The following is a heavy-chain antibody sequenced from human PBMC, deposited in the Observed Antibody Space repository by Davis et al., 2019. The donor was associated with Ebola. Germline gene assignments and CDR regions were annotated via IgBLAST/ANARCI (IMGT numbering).Heavy chain of an antibody. Sequence: GESLKISCAASGFTVSSNYMSWVRQATGKGLEWVSVVSTAGDTYYSGSVKGRFTISREHAKNSLFLQMNSLRVGDSAVYYCGRSFLRGKYCSGGSCYDYYYGLDVWGLGTTVTVSS. V-gene: IGHV3-13*01. CDR3: GRSFLRGKYCSGGSCYDYYYGLDV. J-gene: IGHJ6*02. CDR1: GFTVSSNY. D-gene: IGHD2-15*01. CDR2: VSTAGDT.